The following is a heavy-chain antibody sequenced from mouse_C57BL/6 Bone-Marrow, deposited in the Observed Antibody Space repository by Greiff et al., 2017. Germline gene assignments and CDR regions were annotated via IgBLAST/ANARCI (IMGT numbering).Heavy chain of an antibody. CDR1: GYTFTSYW. V-gene: IGHV1-50*01. CDR2: IDPSDSYT. Sequence: QVQLQQPGAELVKPGASVKLSCKASGYTFTSYWMQWVKQRPGQGLEWIGEIDPSDSYTNYNQKFKGKATLTVDTSSSTAYMQLSSLTSEDSAVYDCAREGWLLGPFAYWGQGTLVTVSA. CDR3: AREGWLLGPFAY. J-gene: IGHJ3*01. D-gene: IGHD2-3*01.